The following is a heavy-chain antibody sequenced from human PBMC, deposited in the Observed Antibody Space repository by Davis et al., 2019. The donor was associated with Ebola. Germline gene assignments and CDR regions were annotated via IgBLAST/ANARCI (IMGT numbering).Heavy chain of an antibody. D-gene: IGHD6-19*01. CDR2: IYYSGST. CDR3: ARLSSTGHLDY. J-gene: IGHJ4*02. V-gene: IGHV4-59*08. Sequence: SETLSLTCTVSGGSINNYFWSWIRQPPGKGLEWIGYIYYSGSTNNNPSLKSRVTISVDTSKNQFSLKLSSVTAADTAVYYCARLSSTGHLDYWGQGTLVTVSS. CDR1: GGSINNYF.